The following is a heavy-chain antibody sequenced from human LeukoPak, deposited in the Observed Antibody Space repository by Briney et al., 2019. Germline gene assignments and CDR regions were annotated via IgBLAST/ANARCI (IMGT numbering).Heavy chain of an antibody. CDR3: ARDRVNYGNFDY. CDR1: GGTFSSYA. V-gene: IGHV1-69*05. D-gene: IGHD4-11*01. CDR2: IIPIFGTA. Sequence: SVKVSCKASGGTFSSYAISWVRQAPGQGLEWMGGIIPIFGTANYAQKFQGRVTITTDESTSTAYMELSSLRSEDTAVYYCARDRVNYGNFDYWGQGTLVTVSS. J-gene: IGHJ4*02.